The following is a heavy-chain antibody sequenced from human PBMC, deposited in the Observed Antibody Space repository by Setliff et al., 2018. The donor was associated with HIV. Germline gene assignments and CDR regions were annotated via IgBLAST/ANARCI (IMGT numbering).Heavy chain of an antibody. CDR2: IYTSGST. CDR3: ARSTYYYGSGKGSGWFDP. D-gene: IGHD3-10*01. V-gene: IGHV4-61*09. J-gene: IGHJ5*02. CDR1: GGSITSGNYF. Sequence: SETLSLTCTVSGGSITSGNYFWTWIRQPAGKGLEWMGYIYTSGSTNYNPSLKSRVTISVDTSKNQFSLKLSSVTAADTAVYYCARSTYYYGSGKGSGWFDPWGQGTLVTVSS.